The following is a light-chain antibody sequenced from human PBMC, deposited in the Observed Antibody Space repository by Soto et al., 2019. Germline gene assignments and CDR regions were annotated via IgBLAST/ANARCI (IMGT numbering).Light chain of an antibody. Sequence: QSVLTQPASVSGSPGQSITISCSGTSNDVGAYNFVSWYQVHPGRAPKLIISEVTVRPSGISHRFSGSKSGNSASLTISGLQAEDEADYYCTSYPTSNTPYVFGSGKKVIVL. CDR3: TSYPTSNTPYV. J-gene: IGLJ1*01. CDR1: SNDVGAYNF. V-gene: IGLV2-14*01. CDR2: EVT.